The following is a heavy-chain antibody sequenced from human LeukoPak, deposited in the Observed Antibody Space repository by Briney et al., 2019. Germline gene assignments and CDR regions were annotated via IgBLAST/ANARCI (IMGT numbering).Heavy chain of an antibody. D-gene: IGHD4-17*01. V-gene: IGHV1-69*04. J-gene: IGHJ5*02. Sequence: SVKVSCKASGGTFSSYTISWVRQAPGQGLEWMGRIIPILGIANYAQKFQGRVAITADKSTSTAYMELSSLRSEDTAVYYCARDPDSDYGDYDGFDPWGQGTLVTVSS. CDR1: GGTFSSYT. CDR3: ARDPDSDYGDYDGFDP. CDR2: IIPILGIA.